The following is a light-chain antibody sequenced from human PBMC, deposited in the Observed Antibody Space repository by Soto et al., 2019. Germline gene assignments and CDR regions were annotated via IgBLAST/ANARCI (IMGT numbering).Light chain of an antibody. CDR1: SSNVGGYNY. V-gene: IGLV2-11*01. CDR2: DVN. J-gene: IGLJ2*01. Sequence: QPVLTQPRSVSGSPGQSVTISCTGTSSNVGGYNYVSWYQQHPGKVPKLMIYDVNKRPSGVPDRFSGSKSGNTASLTISGLQADDEADYYCCSYAGSYSWVFGGGTKLTVL. CDR3: CSYAGSYSWV.